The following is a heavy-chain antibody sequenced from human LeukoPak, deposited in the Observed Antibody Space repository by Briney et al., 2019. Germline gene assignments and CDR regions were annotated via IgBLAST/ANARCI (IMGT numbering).Heavy chain of an antibody. CDR2: ISSSSSTI. J-gene: IGHJ4*02. V-gene: IGHV3-48*01. D-gene: IGHD2-8*01. CDR3: ARALARCYAIFECLYH. Sequence: PGGSQTLLCAASGFTFSSYSVNWVRQAPGKGLEWVSYISSSSSTIYYADSVKGRFTLSRDNAKNSLYLQMNSLRAEDTAVYYCARALARCYAIFECLYHGGKGTLVTVSS. CDR1: GFTFSSYS.